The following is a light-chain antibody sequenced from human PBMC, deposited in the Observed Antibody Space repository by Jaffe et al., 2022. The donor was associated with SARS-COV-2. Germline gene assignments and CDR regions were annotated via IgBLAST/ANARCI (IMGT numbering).Light chain of an antibody. J-gene: IGLJ3*02. Sequence: QSVLTQPPSVSAAPGQKVSISCSGSTSNIGNKYVSWYQHLPGTAPKLLIYDNNKRPSGIPDRFSGSKSGTSATLGITGLQTGDEADYYCGAWDDSLTAGVFGGGTKLTVL. CDR2: DNN. CDR1: TSNIGNKY. CDR3: GAWDDSLTAGV. V-gene: IGLV1-51*01.